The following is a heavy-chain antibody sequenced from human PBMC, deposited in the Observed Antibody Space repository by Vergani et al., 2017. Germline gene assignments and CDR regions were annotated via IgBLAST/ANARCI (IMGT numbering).Heavy chain of an antibody. CDR3: ARESVVTGMVFDY. CDR2: FYYSGST. D-gene: IGHD5-18*01. J-gene: IGHJ4*02. Sequence: QVQLQESGPGLVKPSETLSLTCTVSGGSISSYYWSWIRRPPGQGLEWIGYFYYSGSTNYNPSLRSRVTISVDTSKNQFSMKLSSVAAADTAVYYCARESVVTGMVFDYWGQGTLVTVSS. CDR1: GGSISSYY. V-gene: IGHV4-59*01.